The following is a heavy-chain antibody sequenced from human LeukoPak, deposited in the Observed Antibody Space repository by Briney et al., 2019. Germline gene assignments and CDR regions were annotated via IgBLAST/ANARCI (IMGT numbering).Heavy chain of an antibody. CDR2: ISYDGSNK. CDR3: AQAPHYYDSSGYYLR. J-gene: IGHJ4*02. V-gene: IGHV3-30*18. Sequence: GGSLRLSCAASGFTFSSYGMHWVRQAPGKGLEWVAVISYDGSNKYYADSVKCRFTISRDNSKNTLYLQMNSLRAEDTAVYYCAQAPHYYDSSGYYLRWGQGTLVTVSS. D-gene: IGHD3-22*01. CDR1: GFTFSSYG.